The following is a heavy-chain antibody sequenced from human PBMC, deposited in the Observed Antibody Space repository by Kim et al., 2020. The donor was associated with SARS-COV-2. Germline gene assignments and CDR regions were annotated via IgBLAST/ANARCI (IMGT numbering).Heavy chain of an antibody. J-gene: IGHJ4*02. CDR2: VYHTGCT. CDR1: GVSINDDNW. CDR3: AKGGGSGSYGAY. Sequence: SETLSLTCAVSGVSINDDNWWSWVRQPPGEGLQWIGEVYHTGCTNYDPSFKSRVTISADKSKNQFSLRLTSVTAADTAMYYCAKGGGSGSYGAYWGQGT. D-gene: IGHD3-10*01. V-gene: IGHV4-4*02.